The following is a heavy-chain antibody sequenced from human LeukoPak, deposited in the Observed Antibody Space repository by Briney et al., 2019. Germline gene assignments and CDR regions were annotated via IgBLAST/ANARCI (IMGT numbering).Heavy chain of an antibody. V-gene: IGHV1-2*02. D-gene: IGHD6-19*01. CDR1: GYTFTGYF. Sequence: ASVKVSCKASGYTFTGYFMHWVRQAPGQGLEWMGWINPNSGDTNYAQKFQGRVTMTRDTSISTAYMELSSLRSEDTAVYYCAMGVGAPEDLAVAADFDYWGQGTLVTVSS. CDR2: INPNSGDT. J-gene: IGHJ4*02. CDR3: AMGVGAPEDLAVAADFDY.